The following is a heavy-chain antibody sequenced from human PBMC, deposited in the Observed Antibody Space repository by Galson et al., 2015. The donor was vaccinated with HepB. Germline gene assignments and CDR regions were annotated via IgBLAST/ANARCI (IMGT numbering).Heavy chain of an antibody. CDR1: GDSISTNSYY. J-gene: IGHJ4*02. V-gene: IGHV4-39*01. CDR3: ARTAVVVPTPDVVYFDF. CDR2: IFHSGST. Sequence: ETLSLTCTVSGDSISTNSYYWGWIRQPPGKGLEWIAYIFHSGSTYYSPSLRGRATISIDTSKNQFSLRINSVTAADTAVYYCARTAVVVPTPDVVYFDFWGQGALVTVSS. D-gene: IGHD2-15*01.